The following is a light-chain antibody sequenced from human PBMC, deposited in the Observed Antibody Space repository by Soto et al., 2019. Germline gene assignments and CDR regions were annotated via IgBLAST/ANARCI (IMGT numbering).Light chain of an antibody. J-gene: IGLJ3*02. CDR2: YNN. Sequence: QSVLTQTPSASGTPGQRVTISCSGSSSNIGSNTVNWYQQLPSTAPKLLIYYNNQRPSGVPDRFSGSKSGTSASLAISGVESEDEADYYCATWDDTLNVWMFGGGTQLTVL. V-gene: IGLV1-44*01. CDR1: SSNIGSNT. CDR3: ATWDDTLNVWM.